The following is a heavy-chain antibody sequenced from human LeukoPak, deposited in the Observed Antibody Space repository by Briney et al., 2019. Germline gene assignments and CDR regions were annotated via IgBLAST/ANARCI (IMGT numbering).Heavy chain of an antibody. Sequence: ASVKVSCKASGYTFTSSDINWVRQATGQGLEWMGWISAYNGNTNYAQKLQGRVTMTTDTSTSTAYMELRSLRSDDTAVYYCAREGPISGDSSGYYYPFDYWGQGTLVTVSS. CDR3: AREGPISGDSSGYYYPFDY. CDR2: ISAYNGNT. CDR1: GYTFTSSD. V-gene: IGHV1-18*01. J-gene: IGHJ4*02. D-gene: IGHD3-22*01.